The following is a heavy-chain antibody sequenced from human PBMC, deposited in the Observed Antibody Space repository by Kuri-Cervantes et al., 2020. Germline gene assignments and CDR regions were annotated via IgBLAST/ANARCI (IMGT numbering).Heavy chain of an antibody. V-gene: IGHV3-21*01. CDR3: ARAPDIRYYFDY. Sequence: GESLKISCAASGFTFSGYSMNWVRQAPGKGLEWVSSISSSSSYIYYADSVKGRFTISRDNAKNTLYLQMNSLRAEDTAVYYCARAPDIRYYFDYWGQGTLVTVSS. J-gene: IGHJ4*02. CDR2: ISSSSSYI. D-gene: IGHD3-9*01. CDR1: GFTFSGYS.